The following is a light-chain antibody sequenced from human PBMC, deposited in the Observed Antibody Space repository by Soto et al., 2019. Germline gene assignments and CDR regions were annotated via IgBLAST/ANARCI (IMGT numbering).Light chain of an antibody. CDR1: QSVLYSFNNKNY. CDR3: QHYYSDPPLT. Sequence: DIVMTQSPDSLAVSLGERATINCRSSQSVLYSFNNKNYLGWYQQKPGQAPKLLIYWASTRAYGVPDRFSGSGSGTDFTLTISSLQAEDVAVYYCQHYYSDPPLTFGQGTRVEIK. J-gene: IGKJ1*01. V-gene: IGKV4-1*01. CDR2: WAS.